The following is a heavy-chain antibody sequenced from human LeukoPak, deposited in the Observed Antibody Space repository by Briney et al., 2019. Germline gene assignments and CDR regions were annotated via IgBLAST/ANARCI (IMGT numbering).Heavy chain of an antibody. D-gene: IGHD6-19*01. CDR1: GFTFDDYA. J-gene: IGHJ4*02. V-gene: IGHV3-9*01. CDR3: ARLLGIAVAGTGSDY. Sequence: GGSLRLSCAASGFTFDDYAMHWVRQAPGKGLEWVSGISWNSGSIGYADSVKGRFTISRDNAKNSLYLQMNSLRAEDTAVYYCARLLGIAVAGTGSDYWGQGTLVTVSS. CDR2: ISWNSGSI.